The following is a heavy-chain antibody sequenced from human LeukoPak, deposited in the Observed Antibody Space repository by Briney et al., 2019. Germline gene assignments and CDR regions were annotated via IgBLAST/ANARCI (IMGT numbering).Heavy chain of an antibody. V-gene: IGHV3-23*01. J-gene: IGHJ4*02. CDR1: GFTFSSYA. CDR2: ISGSGGST. CDR3: AKSRYYDILTGYYNPTFDY. Sequence: GGSLRLSCAASGFTFSSYAMSWVRQAPGKGLEWVSAISGSGGSTYYADSVKGRFTISRDNSKNTLYLQMNSLRAEDTAVYYCAKSRYYDILTGYYNPTFDYWGQGTLVTVSS. D-gene: IGHD3-9*01.